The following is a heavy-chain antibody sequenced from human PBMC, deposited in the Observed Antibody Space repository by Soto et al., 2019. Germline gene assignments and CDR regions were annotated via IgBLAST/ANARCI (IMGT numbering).Heavy chain of an antibody. D-gene: IGHD3-3*01. CDR1: GFTFSSYA. V-gene: IGHV3-23*01. Sequence: EVQLLESGGGLVQPGGSLRLSCAASGFTFSSYAMSWVRQAPGKGLEWVSTISDSGGSTYYADFVKGRFTISRDNSQNSLYLQMNSLRVEDTAVYYCAKDKDFWGGSSDYWGQGTLVAVSS. CDR3: AKDKDFWGGSSDY. J-gene: IGHJ4*02. CDR2: ISDSGGST.